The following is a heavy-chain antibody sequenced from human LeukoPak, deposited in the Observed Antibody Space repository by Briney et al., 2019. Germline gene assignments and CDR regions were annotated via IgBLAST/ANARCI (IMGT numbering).Heavy chain of an antibody. Sequence: GASVKVSCKASGYTFTGYYMHWVRQAPGQGLEWMGWINPNSGGTNYAQKFQGRVTMTRDTSISTACMELSRLRSDDTAVYYCARDYPSYCSSTSCYKDESHWGQGTLVTVSS. J-gene: IGHJ4*02. CDR3: ARDYPSYCSSTSCYKDESH. CDR1: GYTFTGYY. D-gene: IGHD2-2*02. CDR2: INPNSGGT. V-gene: IGHV1-2*02.